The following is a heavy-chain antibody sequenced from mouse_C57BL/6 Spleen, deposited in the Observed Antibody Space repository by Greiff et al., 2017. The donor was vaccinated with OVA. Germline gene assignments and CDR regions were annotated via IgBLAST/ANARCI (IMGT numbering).Heavy chain of an antibody. CDR2: ISDGGSYT. V-gene: IGHV5-4*01. CDR3: ARDDYLDY. D-gene: IGHD2-4*01. CDR1: GFTFSSYA. J-gene: IGHJ2*01. Sequence: EVQLVESGGGLVKPGGSLKLSCAASGFTFSSYAMSWVRQTPAKRLVWVATISDGGSYTYYPDNVKGRFTISRDNAKNNLYLQMSHLKSEDTAMYYCARDDYLDYWGQGTTLTVSS.